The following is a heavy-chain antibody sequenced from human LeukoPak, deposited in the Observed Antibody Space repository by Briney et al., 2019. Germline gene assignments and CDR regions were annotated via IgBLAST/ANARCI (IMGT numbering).Heavy chain of an antibody. V-gene: IGHV3-23*01. CDR1: GFTFRSYA. CDR2: ISGSGGST. CDR3: AKRDENALAGITIFGVVRSPFDD. D-gene: IGHD3-3*01. J-gene: IGHJ4*02. Sequence: GGSLRLSCAASGFTFRSYAMSWVPDAPGKGLEWVSAISGSGGSTYYADSVKGRFTISRDNSKNPVYMQMNRLRAEGTAVYYCAKRDENALAGITIFGVVRSPFDDWGQGTLVTASS.